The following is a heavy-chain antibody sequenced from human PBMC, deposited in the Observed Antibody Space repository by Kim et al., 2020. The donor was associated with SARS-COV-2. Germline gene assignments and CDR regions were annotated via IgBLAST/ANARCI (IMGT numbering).Heavy chain of an antibody. D-gene: IGHD3-10*01. CDR2: IYYSGST. CDR3: ARAPMVRGVISVDY. J-gene: IGHJ4*02. Sequence: SETLSLTCTVSGGSVSSGSYYWSWIRQPPGKGLEWIGYIYYSGSTNYNPSLKSRVTISVDTSKNQFSLKLSSVTAADTAVYYCARAPMVRGVISVDYWGQGTLVTVSS. CDR1: GGSVSSGSYY. V-gene: IGHV4-61*01.